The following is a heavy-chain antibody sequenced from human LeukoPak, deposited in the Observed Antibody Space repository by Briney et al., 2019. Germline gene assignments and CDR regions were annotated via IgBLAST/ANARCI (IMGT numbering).Heavy chain of an antibody. CDR1: GFTFSTYA. CDR3: ARNQYYDTAGYYWGYLDY. J-gene: IGHJ4*02. V-gene: IGHV3-30*04. Sequence: GGSLRLSCAASGFTFSTYAMHWVRQAPGKGLEWVAIISYEQGTKYYADSVKGRFTISRDNSKNTVYLQMNSLRAEDTAVYYCARNQYYDTAGYYWGYLDYWGQGALVTVSS. CDR2: ISYEQGTK. D-gene: IGHD3-3*01.